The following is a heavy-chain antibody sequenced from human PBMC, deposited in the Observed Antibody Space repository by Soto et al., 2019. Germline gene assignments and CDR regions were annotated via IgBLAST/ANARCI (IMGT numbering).Heavy chain of an antibody. D-gene: IGHD3-10*01. CDR2: IIHIFGTA. CDR3: ARSITMVRGVGDDAFDI. Sequence: QVQLVQSGAEVKKPGSSVKVSCKASGGTFSSYAISWVRQAPGQGLEWMGGIIHIFGTANYAQKFQGRVTINADESTSTAYMQLSSLRSEDTAVYYCARSITMVRGVGDDAFDIWGQGTMFTVSS. J-gene: IGHJ3*02. CDR1: GGTFSSYA. V-gene: IGHV1-69*01.